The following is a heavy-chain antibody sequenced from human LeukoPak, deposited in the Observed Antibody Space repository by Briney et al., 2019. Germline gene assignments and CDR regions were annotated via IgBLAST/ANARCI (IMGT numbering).Heavy chain of an antibody. CDR3: AKSRNDFWEAMDD. V-gene: IGHV3-23*01. CDR1: RITFSAYG. D-gene: IGHD3/OR15-3a*01. CDR2: ISGSGGIS. Sequence: GGSLRLSCAVSRITFSAYGMRWVRQAPGRGLEWVATISGSGGISYYAASAQGRFTISRDNSKHTVSLQVDSLSAEDTAVYYCAKSRNDFWEAMDDWGQGTTVTVSS. J-gene: IGHJ6*02.